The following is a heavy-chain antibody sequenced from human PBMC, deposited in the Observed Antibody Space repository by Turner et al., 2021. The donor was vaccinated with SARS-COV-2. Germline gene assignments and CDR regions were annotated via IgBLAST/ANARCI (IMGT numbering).Heavy chain of an antibody. J-gene: IGHJ3*02. CDR3: ARLDDSGHWGAFDI. D-gene: IGHD3-22*01. CDR1: GIPFSSHG. CDR2: IWNDGSQK. Sequence: QVQLVESGGGVVQPGRSLRLSCAASGIPFSSHGMHWVRQAPGKGLEWVEVIWNDGSQKYYADSVKGRFTISRDNSKNMVYLQMNSLRAEDTAVYYCARLDDSGHWGAFDIWGQGTMVTVSS. V-gene: IGHV3-33*01.